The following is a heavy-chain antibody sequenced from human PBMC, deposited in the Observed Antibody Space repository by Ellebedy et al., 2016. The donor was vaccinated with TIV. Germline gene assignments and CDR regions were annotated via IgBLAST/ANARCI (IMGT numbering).Heavy chain of an antibody. J-gene: IGHJ4*02. CDR1: GGSINNTNSY. Sequence: MPSETLSLTCTVSGGSINNTNSYWGWVRQHPGKGLEWIGAIFYTGKTYYNPSLKGRVTISVARSKNQCSLYLNSVTAADTAVYFCAKDPLAVAVGDSWGQGTLVTVSS. D-gene: IGHD6-19*01. CDR2: IFYTGKT. CDR3: AKDPLAVAVGDS. V-gene: IGHV4-39*07.